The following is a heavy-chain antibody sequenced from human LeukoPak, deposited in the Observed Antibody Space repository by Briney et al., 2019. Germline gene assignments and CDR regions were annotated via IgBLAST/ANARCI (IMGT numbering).Heavy chain of an antibody. Sequence: ASVKVSCKASGYTFTGYYMHWVRQAPGQVLEWMGWINPNSGGTNYAQKFQGRVTMTRDTSISTAYMELSRLRSDDTAVYYCARVGIVVRAFDIWGQGTMVTVSS. CDR2: INPNSGGT. CDR1: GYTFTGYY. D-gene: IGHD3-22*01. V-gene: IGHV1-2*02. CDR3: ARVGIVVRAFDI. J-gene: IGHJ3*02.